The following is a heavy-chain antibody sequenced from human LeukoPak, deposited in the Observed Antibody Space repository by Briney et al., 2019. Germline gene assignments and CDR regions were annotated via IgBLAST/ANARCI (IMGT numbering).Heavy chain of an antibody. Sequence: PSQTLSLTCTVSGVSISSGSYYWRWIRQPAGKGLEWIGRIYTSGSTNYNPSLKSRFTISVDTSKNQFSLKLSSVTAADTAVYYCARDVGDDYGGRSFDYWGQGTLVTVSS. CDR1: GVSISSGSYY. V-gene: IGHV4-61*02. CDR2: IYTSGST. D-gene: IGHD4-23*01. J-gene: IGHJ4*02. CDR3: ARDVGDDYGGRSFDY.